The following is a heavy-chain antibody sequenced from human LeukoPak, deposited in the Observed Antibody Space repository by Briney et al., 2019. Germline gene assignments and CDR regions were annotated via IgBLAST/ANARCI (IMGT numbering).Heavy chain of an antibody. D-gene: IGHD4-11*01. Sequence: PGGSLRLSCAASGFIFSSCALSWVRRAPGKGLEWVSTVGGGGVTYYADSVKGRFTSSGDISKNTVYLQMNSLRADDTAVYYCAKDASNSWFDYWGQGTLVTVSS. CDR3: AKDASNSWFDY. CDR1: GFIFSSCA. J-gene: IGHJ4*02. V-gene: IGHV3-23*01. CDR2: VGGGGVT.